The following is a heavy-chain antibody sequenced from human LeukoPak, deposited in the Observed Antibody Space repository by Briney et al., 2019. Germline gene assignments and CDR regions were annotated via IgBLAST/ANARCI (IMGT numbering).Heavy chain of an antibody. J-gene: IGHJ6*03. CDR3: ARVSTVIHYYYYYYYMDV. V-gene: IGHV3-48*01. CDR2: ISSDSSTI. CDR1: GFTFSTYS. Sequence: GGSLRLSCAASGFTFSTYSINWVRQAPGKGLEWVSYISSDSSTIYYADSLKGRFTISRDNAKNSLSLLMNSLRAEDTAVYYCARVSTVIHYYYYYYYMDVWGKGTTVTISS. D-gene: IGHD4-17*01.